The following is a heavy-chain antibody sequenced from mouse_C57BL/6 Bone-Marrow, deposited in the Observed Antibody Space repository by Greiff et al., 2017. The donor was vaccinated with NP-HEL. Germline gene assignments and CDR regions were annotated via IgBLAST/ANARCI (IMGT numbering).Heavy chain of an antibody. V-gene: IGHV1-82*01. CDR2: IYPGDGDT. CDR1: GYAFSSSW. J-gene: IGHJ1*03. D-gene: IGHD1-1*01. CDR3: ARWGTVVATNWYFDV. Sequence: QVQLQQSGPELVKPGASVKISCKASGYAFSSSWMNWVKQRPGKGLEWIGRIYPGDGDTNYNGKFKGKATLTADKSSSTAYMQLSSLTSEDSAVYFCARWGTVVATNWYFDVWGTGTTVTVSS.